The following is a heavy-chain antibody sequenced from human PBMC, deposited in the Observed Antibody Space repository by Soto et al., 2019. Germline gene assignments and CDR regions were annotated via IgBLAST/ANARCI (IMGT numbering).Heavy chain of an antibody. V-gene: IGHV3-48*01. D-gene: IGHD3-10*01. CDR3: AKDHYGSGLYGMDV. Sequence: GGSLRLSCAASGFTFSRESMNWVRQTPGKGLEWLAYISGGGSPIDYADSVKGRFTISRDNVKNSLYLQMNSLKPEDTALYFCAKDHYGSGLYGMDVVGQVPTLTV. CDR2: ISGGGSPI. CDR1: GFTFSRES. J-gene: IGHJ6*02.